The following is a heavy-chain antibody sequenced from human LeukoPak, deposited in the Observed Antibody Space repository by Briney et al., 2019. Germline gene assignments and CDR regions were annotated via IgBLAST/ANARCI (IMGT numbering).Heavy chain of an antibody. V-gene: IGHV3-23*01. CDR3: ARSRKYSSGWYQDAFDI. CDR2: ISGSGGST. J-gene: IGHJ3*02. Sequence: GGSLRLSCAASGFTFSSYAMSWVRQAPGKGLEWVSAISGSGGSTYYADSVKGRFTISRDNSKNTLYLQMNSLRAEDTAVYYCARSRKYSSGWYQDAFDIWGQGTMVTVSS. CDR1: GFTFSSYA. D-gene: IGHD6-19*01.